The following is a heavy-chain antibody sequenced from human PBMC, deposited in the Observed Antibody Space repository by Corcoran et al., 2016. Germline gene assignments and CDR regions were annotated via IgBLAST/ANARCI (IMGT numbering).Heavy chain of an antibody. CDR1: GYTFTGYY. Sequence: QVQLVPSGAEVKKPGASVKVSCKASGYTFTGYYLHWVRQAPGQGLEWMGWINPNSGDTKYAQRFQGRVTMTRDTSITTAYMEMSRLRSDDTAVYYCARDRRGMDGWGQGTTVTVSS. V-gene: IGHV1-2*02. J-gene: IGHJ6*02. CDR3: ARDRRGMDG. CDR2: INPNSGDT.